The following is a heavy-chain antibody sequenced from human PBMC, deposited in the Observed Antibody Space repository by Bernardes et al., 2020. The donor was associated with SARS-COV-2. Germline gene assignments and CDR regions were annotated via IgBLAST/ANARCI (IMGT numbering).Heavy chain of an antibody. CDR1: GFTFTGYA. CDR3: AKDKVQSQSTTPFFDS. J-gene: IGHJ4*02. V-gene: IGHV3-23*01. D-gene: IGHD1-26*01. Sequence: GGSLRLSCAASGFTFTGYAMTWVRQAPGKGLEWVSTLSGSGCRTFYADSVDGRFTIFRDTSTDTLFLQMNSLRAEDTAVYYCAKDKVQSQSTTPFFDSWGQGTLVTVSS. CDR2: LSGSGCRT.